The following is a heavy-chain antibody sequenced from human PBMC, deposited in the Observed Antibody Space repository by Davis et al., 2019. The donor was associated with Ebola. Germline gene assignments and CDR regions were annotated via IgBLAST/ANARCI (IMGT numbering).Heavy chain of an antibody. CDR1: GFTFSSYG. D-gene: IGHD5-18*01. Sequence: GESLKISCAASGFTFSSYGMHWVRQAPGKGLEWVAVISYDGSNAHYADSVKGRFTISRDNSKNTQYLEMNSLRAEDTAVYYCARSVDTPVVPYFDYWGQGALVTVSS. CDR2: ISYDGSNA. V-gene: IGHV3-30*19. CDR3: ARSVDTPVVPYFDY. J-gene: IGHJ4*02.